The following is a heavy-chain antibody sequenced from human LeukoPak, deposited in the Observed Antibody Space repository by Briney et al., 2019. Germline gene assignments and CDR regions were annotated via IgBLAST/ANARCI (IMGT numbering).Heavy chain of an antibody. CDR3: ARVQKSTRSFWYFDL. V-gene: IGHV4-59*01. J-gene: IGHJ2*01. CDR2: ISYTGNT. D-gene: IGHD5/OR15-5a*01. Sequence: SETLSLTCTLSAGSISTYYWGWLRQPPGKGPEWIGYISYTGNTNYSPSLKTRVIISVDTSNNQFSLRLNSVTSADTAVYYCARVQKSTRSFWYFDLWGRRTLVAVSS. CDR1: AGSISTYY.